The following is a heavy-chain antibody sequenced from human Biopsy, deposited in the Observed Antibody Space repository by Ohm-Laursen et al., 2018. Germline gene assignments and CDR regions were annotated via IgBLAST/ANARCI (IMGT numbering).Heavy chain of an antibody. J-gene: IGHJ5*02. V-gene: IGHV4-39*01. CDR3: ARQRAGFWFDP. CDR1: GGSVSSDIYY. CDR2: IHYSGPT. Sequence: GTLSLTCCVSGGSVSSDIYYWGWIRQPPGKGLEWIGSIHYSGPTFYTPSLKSRVTIAVDTSKNQVSLSLTSVTVAETAVYYCARQRAGFWFDPWGQGALVTVSS. D-gene: IGHD3-3*01.